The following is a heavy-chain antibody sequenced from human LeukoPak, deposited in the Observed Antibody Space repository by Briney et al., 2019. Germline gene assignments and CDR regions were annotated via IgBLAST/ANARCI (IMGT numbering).Heavy chain of an antibody. J-gene: IGHJ4*02. V-gene: IGHV5-51*01. CDR2: IYPGDSDT. CDR1: GYSFTSYW. Sequence: GESLKISCKGSGYSFTSYWIAWVRQMPGKGLEWMGIIYPGDSDTRYSPSFQGQVTISADKFISTAYLQWSSLKASDTAIYYCAYYDTSSYHGMMDWGQGTLVTVSS. D-gene: IGHD3-22*01. CDR3: AYYDTSSYHGMMD.